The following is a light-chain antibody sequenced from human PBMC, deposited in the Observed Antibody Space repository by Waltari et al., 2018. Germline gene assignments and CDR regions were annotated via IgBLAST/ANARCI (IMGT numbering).Light chain of an antibody. Sequence: SYELTQPPSVSVSPGQTASTPCSGFGLVNKYVSWSQQRQGQSPVLVSYEDAKRPSGVPARISGSNSENMATLTISGTQATDEADYYCQAWDPTSHVTFGGGTKLTVL. CDR2: EDA. CDR1: GLVNKY. CDR3: QAWDPTSHVT. J-gene: IGLJ2*01. V-gene: IGLV3-1*01.